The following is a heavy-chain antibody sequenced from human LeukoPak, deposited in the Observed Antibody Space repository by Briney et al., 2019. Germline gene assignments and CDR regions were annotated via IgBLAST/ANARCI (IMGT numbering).Heavy chain of an antibody. D-gene: IGHD2-15*01. V-gene: IGHV3-7*01. J-gene: IGHJ5*02. CDR2: IRQDGSEK. CDR3: AREPKLKRWFDG. Sequence: GRSLRPSCAASGFTLSSNWMSWVRQAPGKGLEWVANIRQDGSEKWYVDSVKGRFTMSRDNAKSSLYLHMNSLRAEDTAVYYCAREPKLKRWFDGWGQGTLVTVCS. CDR1: GFTLSSNW.